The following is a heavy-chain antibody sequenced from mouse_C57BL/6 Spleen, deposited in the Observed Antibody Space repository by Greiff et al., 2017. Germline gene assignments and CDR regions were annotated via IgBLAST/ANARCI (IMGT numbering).Heavy chain of an antibody. CDR3: ARSLTTVVATDY. CDR1: GYTFTSYW. Sequence: VQLQQPGAELVKPGASVKLSCKASGYTFTSYWMHWVKQRPGQGLEWIGMIHPNSGSTKYNEKFKSKATLTVETSSSTAYMQLSSLTSDDSAVYYCARSLTTVVATDYWGQGTTLTVSS. J-gene: IGHJ2*01. D-gene: IGHD1-1*01. CDR2: IHPNSGST. V-gene: IGHV1-64*01.